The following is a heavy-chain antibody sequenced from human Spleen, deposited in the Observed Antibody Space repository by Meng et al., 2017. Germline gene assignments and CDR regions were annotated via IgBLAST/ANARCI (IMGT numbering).Heavy chain of an antibody. CDR1: GDSITTNW. D-gene: IGHD1-26*01. V-gene: IGHV4-4*02. J-gene: IGHJ4*02. Sequence: QGRLEGSGPGLVKPSGTLSLTCAVSGDSITTNWWNWVRQPPGKGLEWIGEIYHSGAYNYNPSLRSRVTISVDKSKNLISLKLDSLTAADTAVYYCARGAIGTRPFDYWGQGTLVTVSS. CDR2: IYHSGAY. CDR3: ARGAIGTRPFDY.